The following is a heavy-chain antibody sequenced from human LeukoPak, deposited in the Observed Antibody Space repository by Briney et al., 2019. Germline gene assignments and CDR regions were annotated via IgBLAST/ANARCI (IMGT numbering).Heavy chain of an antibody. J-gene: IGHJ6*03. V-gene: IGHV1-69*13. CDR3: ARTRYGGSYYYNYYYYMDV. Sequence: GASVTVSCTASGGTFTNYAISWVRQAPGQGLEWMGGIIPIFGTANYAQKFQGRVTITADESTSTAYMELSSLRSEDTAVYYCARTRYGGSYYYNYYYYMDVWGKGTTVTISS. CDR2: IIPIFGTA. D-gene: IGHD1-26*01. CDR1: GGTFTNYA.